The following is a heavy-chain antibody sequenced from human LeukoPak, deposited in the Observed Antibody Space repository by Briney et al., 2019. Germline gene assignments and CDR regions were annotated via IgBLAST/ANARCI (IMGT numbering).Heavy chain of an antibody. CDR2: ISYSGST. CDR1: GGSISSGNYY. J-gene: IGHJ4*02. CDR3: ARTPAGYSSGWLHY. D-gene: IGHD6-19*01. V-gene: IGHV4-31*03. Sequence: SQTLSLTCTVSGGSISSGNYYWSWIRQPPGKGLEWIGNISYSGSTHYSPSLTGRLTISVDTSKNQFSLRLTSVTAADTAVYYCARTPAGYSSGWLHYWGQGTLVTVSS.